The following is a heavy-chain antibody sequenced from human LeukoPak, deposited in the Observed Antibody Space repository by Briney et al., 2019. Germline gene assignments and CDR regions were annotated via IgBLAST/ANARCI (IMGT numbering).Heavy chain of an antibody. J-gene: IGHJ6*03. CDR2: IYTSGST. Sequence: SETLSLTCTVSGGSISSGSYYWSWIRQPAGKGLEWIGRIYTSGSTNYNPSLKSRVTISVDTSKNQFSLKLMSVTAADTAVYYCARDKGIAVAGSRNVIYYYYYYMDVWGKGTTVTVSS. V-gene: IGHV4-61*02. CDR3: ARDKGIAVAGSRNVIYYYYYYMDV. CDR1: GGSISSGSYY. D-gene: IGHD6-19*01.